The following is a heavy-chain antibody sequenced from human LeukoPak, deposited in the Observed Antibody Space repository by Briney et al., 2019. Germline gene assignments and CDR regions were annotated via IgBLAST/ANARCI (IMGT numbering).Heavy chain of an antibody. V-gene: IGHV3-30*18. Sequence: GRSLRLSCAASGFTFSSYGMHWVRQAPGKGLEWVAVISYDGSNKYYADSVKGRFTISRDNSKNTLYLQMNSLRAEDTAVYYCAKAFFEQRLVVDYWGQGTLVTVSS. D-gene: IGHD6-19*01. J-gene: IGHJ4*02. CDR1: GFTFSSYG. CDR3: AKAFFEQRLVVDY. CDR2: ISYDGSNK.